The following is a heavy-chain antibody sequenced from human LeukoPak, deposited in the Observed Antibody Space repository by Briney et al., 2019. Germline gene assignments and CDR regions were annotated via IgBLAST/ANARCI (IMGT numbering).Heavy chain of an antibody. J-gene: IGHJ4*02. D-gene: IGHD5-12*01. V-gene: IGHV3-74*01. CDR3: ARDLGPPGYSGYDWFDY. Sequence: GGSLRLSCAASGFTFGSYWMHWVRQAPGKGLVWFSRINSDGSSTSYADSVKGRFTISRDNAKNTLYLQMNSLRDEDTAVYYCARDLGPPGYSGYDWFDYWGQGTLVTVSS. CDR2: INSDGSST. CDR1: GFTFGSYW.